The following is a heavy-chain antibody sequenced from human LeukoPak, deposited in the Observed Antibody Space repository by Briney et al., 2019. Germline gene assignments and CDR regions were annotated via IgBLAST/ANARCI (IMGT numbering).Heavy chain of an antibody. Sequence: ASVKASCKASGYTFTGYYMHWVRQAPGQGLEWMGWINPNSGGTNYAQKFQGRVTMTRDTSISTAYMELSRLRSDDTAVYYCARGRGIVGATLGYWGQGTLVTVSS. CDR1: GYTFTGYY. CDR2: INPNSGGT. D-gene: IGHD1-26*01. CDR3: ARGRGIVGATLGY. J-gene: IGHJ4*02. V-gene: IGHV1-2*02.